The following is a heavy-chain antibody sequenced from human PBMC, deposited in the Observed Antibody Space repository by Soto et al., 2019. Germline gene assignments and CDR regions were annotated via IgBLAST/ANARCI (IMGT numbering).Heavy chain of an antibody. D-gene: IGHD3-9*01. CDR3: AKSPLSLTSSYYFDY. CDR1: GFTFSSYG. J-gene: IGHJ4*02. CDR2: ISYDGSNK. V-gene: IGHV3-30*18. Sequence: QVQLVESGGGVVQPGRSLRLSCAASGFTFSSYGMHWVRQAPGKGLEWVAVISYDGSNKYYADSVKGRFTISRDNSKNTLYLQMNSLRAEDTAVYYCAKSPLSLTSSYYFDYWGQGTLVTVSS.